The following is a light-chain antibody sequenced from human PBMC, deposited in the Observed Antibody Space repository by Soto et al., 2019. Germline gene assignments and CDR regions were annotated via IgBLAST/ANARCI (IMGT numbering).Light chain of an antibody. CDR2: EVN. Sequence: QSVLTQHPSLCGSPRQSITISCTGTSSDIGAYDYVSWFQQHPGRAPKLMISEVNNRPSGVSNRFSGSKSGNTAYLTISGLQVEDEAEYFCFSFTARSTHVFGTGTESPS. CDR1: SSDIGAYDY. J-gene: IGLJ1*01. CDR3: FSFTARSTHV. V-gene: IGLV2-14*01.